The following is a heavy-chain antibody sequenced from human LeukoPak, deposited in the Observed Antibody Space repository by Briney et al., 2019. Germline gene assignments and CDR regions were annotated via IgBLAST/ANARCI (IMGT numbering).Heavy chain of an antibody. D-gene: IGHD7-27*01. CDR2: INVSPAYI. J-gene: IGHJ3*02. CDR1: GFAFSSYS. V-gene: IGHV3-21*01. Sequence: GGSLRLSCAASGFAFSSYSMSWVRQAPGKGLEWVSSINVSPAYISYADLVKGRFTISRDNAKNSLYLQMNSLRAEDTAVYFCARDLNWGAGALDIWGQGTMVTISS. CDR3: ARDLNWGAGALDI.